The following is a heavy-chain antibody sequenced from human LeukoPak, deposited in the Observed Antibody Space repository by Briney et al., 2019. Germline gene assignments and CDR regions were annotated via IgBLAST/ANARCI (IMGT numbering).Heavy chain of an antibody. CDR1: GFTFSSYS. CDR2: TSSSSSYI. J-gene: IGHJ4*02. V-gene: IGHV3-21*01. Sequence: GGSLRLSCAASGFTFSSYSMNWVRQAPGKGLEWVSSTSSSSSYIYYADSVKGRFTISRDNAKNSLYLQMNSLRAEDTAVYYCARLDVDTAMVIDYWGQGTLVTVSS. D-gene: IGHD5-18*01. CDR3: ARLDVDTAMVIDY.